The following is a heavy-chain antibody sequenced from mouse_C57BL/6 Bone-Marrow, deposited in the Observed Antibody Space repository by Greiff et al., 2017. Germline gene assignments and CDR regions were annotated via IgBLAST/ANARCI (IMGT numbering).Heavy chain of an antibody. CDR2: VDPSDSVT. Sequence: VQLQQPGAELVRPGSSVKLSCKASGYTFTSYWMHWVKQRPLQGLEWIGNVDPSDSVTHYNQKFQDKATLTVDKSSSTVYMLLSSLTSDDSAVEYCARDDWDWYFDVWGTGTTVTVSS. CDR3: ARDDWDWYFDV. CDR1: GYTFTSYW. D-gene: IGHD4-1*01. V-gene: IGHV1-52*01. J-gene: IGHJ1*03.